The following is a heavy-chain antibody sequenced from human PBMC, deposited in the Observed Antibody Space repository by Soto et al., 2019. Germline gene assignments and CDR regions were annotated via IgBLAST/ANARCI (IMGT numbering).Heavy chain of an antibody. D-gene: IGHD2-15*01. J-gene: IGHJ5*02. Sequence: QVQLVESGGGVVQPGRSPRLSCAASGFTFSNFGMHWVRQAPGKGLEWVAAISSDGGDKYYSHSVKDRFTVSRDNSRNTLFLQMNSLRVEDTAVYYCVKGSDVARQELDRWGQGILVTVPS. V-gene: IGHV3-30*18. CDR2: ISSDGGDK. CDR1: GFTFSNFG. CDR3: VKGSDVARQELDR.